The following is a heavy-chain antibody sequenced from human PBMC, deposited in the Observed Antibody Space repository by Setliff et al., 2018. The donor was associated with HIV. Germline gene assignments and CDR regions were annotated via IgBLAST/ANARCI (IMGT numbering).Heavy chain of an antibody. CDR3: GRTMTYYYLCMDV. Sequence: PSETLSLSCTASGFTFSDYYMSWTRQPPGKGLEWIGQIYHGGNTRYNPSLKSRLTMSIDKSKNQVPLELSSVTAADTAVYYCGRTMTYYYLCMDVWGNGTTVTVSS. V-gene: IGHV4-34*08. J-gene: IGHJ6*03. CDR2: IYHGGNT. CDR1: GFTFSDYY.